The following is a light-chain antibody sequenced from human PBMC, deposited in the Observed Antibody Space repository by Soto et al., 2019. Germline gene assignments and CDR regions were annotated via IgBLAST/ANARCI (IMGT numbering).Light chain of an antibody. Sequence: QAVVTQPASVSGSPGQSITISCTGTSSDIGGYKFVSWYQQHPGKAPKLIIYEVSNRPSGVSNRFSASKSGNTASLTISGLQAEDEADYSCSSYTSSNTLVFGGGTKLTVL. V-gene: IGLV2-14*01. CDR2: EVS. CDR1: SSDIGGYKF. CDR3: SSYTSSNTLV. J-gene: IGLJ3*02.